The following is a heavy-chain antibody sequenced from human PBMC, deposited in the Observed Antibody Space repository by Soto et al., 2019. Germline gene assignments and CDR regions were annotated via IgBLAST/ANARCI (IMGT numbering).Heavy chain of an antibody. CDR3: AGRYAGNFDY. Sequence: QVQLQESGPGLVKPSETLSLTCTVSGGSISSYYWSWIRQPPGKGLEWIWYIYYSGSTNYNPSLKGRVTVSVYTSKNQFPLKLSSVTAADTAVYYCAGRYAGNFDYWGQGTLVTVSS. D-gene: IGHD2-8*01. CDR1: GGSISSYY. J-gene: IGHJ4*02. V-gene: IGHV4-59*01. CDR2: IYYSGST.